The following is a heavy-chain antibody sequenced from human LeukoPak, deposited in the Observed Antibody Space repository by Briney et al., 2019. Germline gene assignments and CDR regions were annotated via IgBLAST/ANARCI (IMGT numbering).Heavy chain of an antibody. D-gene: IGHD6-19*01. Sequence: GGSLRLSCAASGFTFSSYSMNWVRQAPGKGLEWVSYISSSSSTIYYADSVKGRFTISRDNAKNSLYLQMNSLRAEDTAVYYCARDGKLHHSSGWSHLDYWGQGTLVTVSS. J-gene: IGHJ4*02. V-gene: IGHV3-48*04. CDR3: ARDGKLHHSSGWSHLDY. CDR1: GFTFSSYS. CDR2: ISSSSSTI.